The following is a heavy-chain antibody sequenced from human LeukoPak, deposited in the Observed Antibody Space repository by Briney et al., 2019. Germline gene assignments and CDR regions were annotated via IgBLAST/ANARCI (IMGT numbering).Heavy chain of an antibody. CDR2: IYTSGST. V-gene: IGHV4-4*07. CDR1: GGSISSYY. D-gene: IGHD3-22*01. J-gene: IGHJ5*02. Sequence: ASETPSLTCTVSGGSISSYYWSWIRQPAGKGLEWIGRIYTSGSTNYNPSLKSRVTMSVDTSKNQFSLKLSSVTAADTAVYYCAREGMIVNWFDPWGQGTLVTVSS. CDR3: AREGMIVNWFDP.